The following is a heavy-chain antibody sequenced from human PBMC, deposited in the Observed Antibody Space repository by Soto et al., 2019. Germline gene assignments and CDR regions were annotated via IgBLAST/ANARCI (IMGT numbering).Heavy chain of an antibody. CDR3: ASLSTANWFDP. CDR1: GFTFSSYW. Sequence: GGSLRFSCAASGFTFSSYWMHWVRQAPGKGLVWVSRINSDGSSTSYADSVKGRFTISRDNAKNTLYLQMNSLRAEDTAVYYCASLSTANWFDPWGQGTLVTVSS. V-gene: IGHV3-74*01. J-gene: IGHJ5*02. D-gene: IGHD3-16*02. CDR2: INSDGSST.